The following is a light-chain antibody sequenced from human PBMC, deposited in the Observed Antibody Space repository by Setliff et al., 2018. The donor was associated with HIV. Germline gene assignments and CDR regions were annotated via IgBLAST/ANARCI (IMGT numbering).Light chain of an antibody. CDR1: NIGSKS. V-gene: IGLV3-21*04. CDR2: YDN. Sequence: YELTQPPSVSVAPGKTARITCGGNNIGSKSVHWYQQKPGQAPVLVIYYDNDRPSGIPERFSGSNSGNTATLTISRVEAGDEADYYCQVWDSSSDHYVFGTGTKVTVL. CDR3: QVWDSSSDHYV. J-gene: IGLJ1*01.